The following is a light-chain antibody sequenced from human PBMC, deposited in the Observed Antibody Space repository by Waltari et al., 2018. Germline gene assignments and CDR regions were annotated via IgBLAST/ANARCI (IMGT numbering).Light chain of an antibody. Sequence: DILMTQSPSSLSASVGDTVTITCRASQDITSYLNWFQQKPGKAPKLLIYAATTLQSGVPSSFSGSGSGTEFTLTISSLQPEDFSAYYCLQHNSYPFTFGPGTKLDIK. CDR3: LQHNSYPFT. J-gene: IGKJ3*01. CDR2: AAT. V-gene: IGKV1-17*01. CDR1: QDITSY.